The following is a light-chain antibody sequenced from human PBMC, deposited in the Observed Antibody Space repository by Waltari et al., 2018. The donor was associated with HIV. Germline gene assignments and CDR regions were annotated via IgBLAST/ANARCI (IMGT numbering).Light chain of an antibody. CDR3: YSTESNGNHRV. CDR1: TLPTNH. J-gene: IGLJ3*02. CDR2: EDI. V-gene: IGLV3-10*01. Sequence: SYELTQPPSVSVSPGQTARITRSGDTLPTNHAHWYQQKSGQAPVLVIYEDIKRPSGIPERFSGSSSGTMAILTISGAQVEDEADYYCYSTESNGNHRVFGGGTKLTVL.